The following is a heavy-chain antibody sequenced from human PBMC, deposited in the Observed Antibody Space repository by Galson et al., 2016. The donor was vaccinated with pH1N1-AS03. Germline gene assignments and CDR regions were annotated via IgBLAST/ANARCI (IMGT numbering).Heavy chain of an antibody. D-gene: IGHD6-19*01. V-gene: IGHV3-21*01. CDR1: GFTFSSYS. Sequence: LRLSCAASGFTFSSYSMTWVRQAPGKGLEWVSFISTTSSSIYYADSVKGRFTISRDNAKNSLFLQMNSLRDEDMAVYYCARDGPPQGISVAGSFDYWGQGTLVTVSS. CDR3: ARDGPPQGISVAGSFDY. J-gene: IGHJ4*02. CDR2: ISTTSSSI.